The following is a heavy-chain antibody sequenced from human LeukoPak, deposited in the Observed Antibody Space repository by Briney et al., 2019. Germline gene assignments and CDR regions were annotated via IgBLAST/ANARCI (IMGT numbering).Heavy chain of an antibody. V-gene: IGHV3-30*03. CDR3: ARLRFPYGMDV. D-gene: IGHD4-17*01. Sequence: PGGSLRLSCAASGFTFSSYGMHWVRQAPGKGLEWVAVISYDGSNKYYADFVKGRFIISRDNSKNTLYLQMNSLRAEDTAVYYCARLRFPYGMDVWGQGTTVTVSS. CDR2: ISYDGSNK. CDR1: GFTFSSYG. J-gene: IGHJ6*02.